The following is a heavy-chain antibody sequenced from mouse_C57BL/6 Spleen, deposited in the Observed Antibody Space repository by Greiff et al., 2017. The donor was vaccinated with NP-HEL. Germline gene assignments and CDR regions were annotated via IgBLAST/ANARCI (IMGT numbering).Heavy chain of an antibody. J-gene: IGHJ1*03. CDR2: IYPGDGDT. CDR1: GYAFSSYW. CDR3: ARRKDYWYFDV. Sequence: QVQLQQSGAELVKPGASVKISCKASGYAFSSYWMNWVKQRPGQGLEWIGQIYPGDGDTNSNGKFKGKATLTADKSSSTAYMQLSSLTSEDSAVYFCARRKDYWYFDVWGTGTTVTVSS. V-gene: IGHV1-80*01.